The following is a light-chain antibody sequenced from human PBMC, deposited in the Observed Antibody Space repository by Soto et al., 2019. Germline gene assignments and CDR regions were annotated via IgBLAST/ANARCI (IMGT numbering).Light chain of an antibody. CDR1: SSDVGGYNY. Sequence: QSVLTQRASVSGSPGQSITISCTGTSSDVGGYNYVSWYQQHPGKAPKLMIYDVSNRPSGVSNRFSGSKSGNTASLTISGLQAEDEADYYCSSYTSSSTTVFGTGTKLTVL. J-gene: IGLJ1*01. V-gene: IGLV2-14*01. CDR3: SSYTSSSTTV. CDR2: DVS.